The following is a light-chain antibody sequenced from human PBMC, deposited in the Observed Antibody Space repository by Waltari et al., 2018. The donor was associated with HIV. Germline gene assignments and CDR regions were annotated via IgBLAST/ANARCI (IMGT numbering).Light chain of an antibody. CDR1: SSNIGAGYD. V-gene: IGLV1-40*01. CDR3: QSYDTSLSARV. CDR2: GNN. J-gene: IGLJ3*02. Sequence: QSVLTQPPSVSGAPGQSVTISCTGSSSNIGAGYDVPWYPQCPRRAPKLLLYGNNNRPSGVPDRFSASKFGASVYLAITGLQPDDEADYYCQSYDTSLSARVFGGGTKLTVL.